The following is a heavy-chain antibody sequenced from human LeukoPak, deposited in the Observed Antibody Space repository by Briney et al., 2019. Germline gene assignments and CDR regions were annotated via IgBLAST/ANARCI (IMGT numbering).Heavy chain of an antibody. Sequence: SDTLSLTYAVSGHSISSADWWGWIRQSPGKGLEWIGYVHDSGETHYSPSLKSRVTMSVDKSKNQFSLKLTSVTDVDTAVYHCAKKRNGISYFDSWGQGTLVTVSS. V-gene: IGHV4-28*01. CDR1: GHSISSADW. D-gene: IGHD1-1*01. CDR2: VHDSGET. CDR3: AKKRNGISYFDS. J-gene: IGHJ4*02.